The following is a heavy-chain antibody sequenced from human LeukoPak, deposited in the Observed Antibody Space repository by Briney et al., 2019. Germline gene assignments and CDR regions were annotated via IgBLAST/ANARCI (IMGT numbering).Heavy chain of an antibody. Sequence: PGRSLRLSCAASGFTFSSYGMHWVRQAPGKGLEWVAVIWYDGSNKDYADLVKGRVIISRDNSKSTLYLQMNSLRAEDTAVYYCVRDASVLAFDYWGQGTLVTVSS. J-gene: IGHJ4*02. CDR2: IWYDGSNK. CDR1: GFTFSSYG. D-gene: IGHD5/OR15-5a*01. V-gene: IGHV3-33*01. CDR3: VRDASVLAFDY.